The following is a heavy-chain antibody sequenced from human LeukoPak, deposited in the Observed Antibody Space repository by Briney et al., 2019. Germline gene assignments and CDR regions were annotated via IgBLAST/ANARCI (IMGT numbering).Heavy chain of an antibody. V-gene: IGHV1-18*01. CDR2: ISAYNGNT. CDR3: ARARYCSSTSCYSSAFDI. D-gene: IGHD2-2*02. CDR1: GYTFTSYG. Sequence: ASVKVSCKASGYTFTSYGITWVRQAPGQGLEWMGWISAYNGNTNYAQKLQGRVAMTTDTSTSTAYMELRSLRSDDTAVYYCARARYCSSTSCYSSAFDIWGQGTMVTVSS. J-gene: IGHJ3*02.